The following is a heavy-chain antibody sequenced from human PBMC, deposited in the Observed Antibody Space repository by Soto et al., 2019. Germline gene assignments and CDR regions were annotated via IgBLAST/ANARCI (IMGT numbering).Heavy chain of an antibody. CDR1: GGSISSNSHY. CDR2: IYYSGNT. Sequence: QLQLQESGPGLVKPSETLSLTCTVSGGSISSNSHYWGWIRQPPGKGLEWIGSIYYSGNTYYNSSLTSRFTISVLTPPHPFSLTLRSATAPHPAVYFSATHYFVSTLCPPAAYWGPGTLVTVSS. CDR3: ATHYFVSTLCPPAAY. V-gene: IGHV4-39*01. D-gene: IGHD3-10*02. J-gene: IGHJ4*02.